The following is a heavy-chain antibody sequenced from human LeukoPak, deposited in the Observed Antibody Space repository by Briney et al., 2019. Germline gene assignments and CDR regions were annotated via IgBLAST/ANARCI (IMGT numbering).Heavy chain of an antibody. CDR3: ARDHNYAFDN. CDR2: IGIDSGNT. Sequence: GGSLRLSCTASGFPFIEYSMNWVRQAPGKGLEWISYIGIDSGNTKYADSERGRFTISADKAKNSLYLQMNSLRVEDTAVYYCARDHNYAFDNWGQGTLVSVAS. V-gene: IGHV3-48*01. CDR1: GFPFIEYS. D-gene: IGHD1-1*01. J-gene: IGHJ4*02.